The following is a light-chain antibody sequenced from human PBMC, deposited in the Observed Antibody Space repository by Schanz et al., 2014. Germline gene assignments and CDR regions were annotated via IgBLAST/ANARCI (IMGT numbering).Light chain of an antibody. J-gene: IGKJ1*01. CDR3: QQYNSWPWT. V-gene: IGKV3D-15*01. CDR2: GAS. CDR1: QSVSSN. Sequence: EIVMTQSPATLSVSPGERATLSCRASQSVSSNLAWYQQKPGQAPRLLIYGASSRATGIPDRFSGSGSGTEFTLTITSLQSEDFAVYYCQQYNSWPWTFGQGTKVEIK.